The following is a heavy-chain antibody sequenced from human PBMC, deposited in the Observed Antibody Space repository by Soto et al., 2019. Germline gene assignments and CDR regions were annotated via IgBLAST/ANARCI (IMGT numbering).Heavy chain of an antibody. J-gene: IGHJ4*02. CDR1: GFTFSSYE. D-gene: IGHD5-12*01. Sequence: EVQLVESGGGLVQPGGSLRLSCAASGFTFSSYEMNWVRQAPGKGLEWVSYISTSGSTIYYADSVKGRFTISRDNAKNSLYLQLSSLRAEDTAVYYCASYQRLAGADDQDYFDCWGQGTLVTVS. CDR2: ISTSGSTI. CDR3: ASYQRLAGADDQDYFDC. V-gene: IGHV3-48*03.